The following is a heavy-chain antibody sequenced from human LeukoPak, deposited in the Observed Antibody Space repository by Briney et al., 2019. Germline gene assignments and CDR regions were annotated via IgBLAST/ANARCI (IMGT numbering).Heavy chain of an antibody. V-gene: IGHV3-30*02. CDR1: GFIFTTCA. CDR2: IRSDGNNE. D-gene: IGHD4-23*01. J-gene: IGHJ5*02. CDR3: AKGDDYGANTRLPKYNWFDP. Sequence: PGGSLRLSCAASGFIFTTCAMHWVRQAPGKGLEWVAYIRSDGNNENYADSVKGRFTISRDNSKDMLYLQMNSLRPEDTAVYYCAKGDDYGANTRLPKYNWFDPWGQGTQVTVSS.